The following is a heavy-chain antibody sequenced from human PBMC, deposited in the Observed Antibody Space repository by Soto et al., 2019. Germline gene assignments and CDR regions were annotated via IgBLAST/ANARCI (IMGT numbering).Heavy chain of an antibody. Sequence: SVKFSCKASGGTFSSYAISWVRQAPGQGLEWMGGIIPIFGTANYAQKFQGRVTITADESTSTAYMELSSLRSEDTAVYYCARDRGSYADPSRTYIDYWGQGTLVTVSS. CDR2: IIPIFGTA. V-gene: IGHV1-69*13. D-gene: IGHD1-20*01. CDR1: GGTFSSYA. CDR3: ARDRGSYADPSRTYIDY. J-gene: IGHJ4*02.